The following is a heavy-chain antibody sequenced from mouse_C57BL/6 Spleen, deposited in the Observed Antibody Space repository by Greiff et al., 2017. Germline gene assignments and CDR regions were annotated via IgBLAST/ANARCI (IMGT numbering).Heavy chain of an antibody. V-gene: IGHV1-80*01. CDR2: IYPGDGDT. CDR1: GYAFSSYW. D-gene: IGHD2-5*01. J-gene: IGHJ4*01. CDR3: AVRSYYSNYEDAMDY. Sequence: QVQLQQSGAELVKPGASVKISCKASGYAFSSYWMNWVKQRPGKGLEWIGQIYPGDGDTNYNGKFKGKATLTADKSSSTAYMQLSSLTSEDSAVYFCAVRSYYSNYEDAMDYWGQGTSVTVSS.